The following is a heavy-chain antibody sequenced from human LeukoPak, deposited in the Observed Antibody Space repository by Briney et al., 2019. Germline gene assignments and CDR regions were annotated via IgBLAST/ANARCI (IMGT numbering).Heavy chain of an antibody. D-gene: IGHD6-19*01. V-gene: IGHV4-61*02. J-gene: IGHJ4*02. CDR2: IYTSGST. CDR3: ASQTYSGWYYFDY. Sequence: PSETLSLTCTVSGGSISSGSYYWSWIRQPAGKGLEWIGRIYTSGSTNYNPSLKSRVTISVDTSKNQFSLKLSSVTAADTAVYYCASQTYSGWYYFDYWGQGTLVTVSS. CDR1: GGSISSGSYY.